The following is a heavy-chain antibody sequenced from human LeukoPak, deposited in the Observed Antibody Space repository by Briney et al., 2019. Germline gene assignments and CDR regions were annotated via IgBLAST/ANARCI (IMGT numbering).Heavy chain of an antibody. CDR2: INHGGST. CDR1: GGSFRTYY. V-gene: IGHV4-34*01. D-gene: IGHD6-19*01. J-gene: IGHJ4*02. Sequence: SETLSLTCAVYGGSFRTYYWSWIRQPPGKGLEWIGEINHGGSTNYNPSLKSRLTISVDMSKNHFSLKLSSVTAADTAVYYCATRDRSGWYFDYWGQGTLVTVSS. CDR3: ATRDRSGWYFDY.